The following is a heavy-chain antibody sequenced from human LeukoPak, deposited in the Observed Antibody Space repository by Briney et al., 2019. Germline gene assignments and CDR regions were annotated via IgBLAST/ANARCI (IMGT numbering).Heavy chain of an antibody. CDR1: GGSISGFY. D-gene: IGHD3-10*01. V-gene: IGHV4-59*12. CDR2: IYYSGST. J-gene: IGHJ3*02. CDR3: ARVALGSGSFHAFDI. Sequence: SETLSLTCTVSGGSISGFYWSWIRQPPGKRLEWIGYIYYSGSTDYNPSLKSRATISVDTSKNQFSLKLSSVTAADTAVYYCARVALGSGSFHAFDIWGQGTMVTVSS.